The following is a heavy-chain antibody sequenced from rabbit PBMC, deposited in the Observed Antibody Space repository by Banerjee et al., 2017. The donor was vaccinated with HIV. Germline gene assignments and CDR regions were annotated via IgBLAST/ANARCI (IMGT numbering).Heavy chain of an antibody. CDR2: IATGDGDT. V-gene: IGHV1S45*01. D-gene: IGHD6-1*01. J-gene: IGHJ4*01. Sequence: QEQLVESGGDLVKPEGSLTLTCTASGFSFSSSYWICWVRQAPGKGLEWIACIATGDGDTYYATWAKGRFTISKTSSTTVTLQMTSLTAADTATYFCARGSYGNGGAYPGFYFNLWGQGTLVTVS. CDR3: ARGSYGNGGAYPGFYFNL. CDR1: GFSFSSSYW.